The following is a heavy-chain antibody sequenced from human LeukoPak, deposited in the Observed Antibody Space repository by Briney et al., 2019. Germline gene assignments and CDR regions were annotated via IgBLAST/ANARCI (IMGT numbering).Heavy chain of an antibody. V-gene: IGHV4-39*07. CDR3: ASDSSGYYGGYYFDY. CDR1: GGSISSSSYY. D-gene: IGHD3-22*01. CDR2: IYYSGST. Sequence: SETPSLTCTVSGGSISSSSYYWGWIRQPPGKGLEWIGSIYYSGSTYYNPSLKSRVTISVDTSKNQFSLKLSSVTAADTAVYYCASDSSGYYGGYYFDYWGQGTLVTVSS. J-gene: IGHJ4*02.